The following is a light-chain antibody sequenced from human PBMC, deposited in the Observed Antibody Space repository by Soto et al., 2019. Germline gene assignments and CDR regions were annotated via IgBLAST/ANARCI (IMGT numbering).Light chain of an antibody. CDR2: GAS. CDR1: QSVSSN. Sequence: EIVMTQSPATLSVSPGERATLSCRASQSVSSNFAWYQQKPGHAPRLLIYGASTRATGIPARFSGSGSGTEFTLTISSLQSEDCAVYYCQQYNNWPRTFGQGTKVEIK. J-gene: IGKJ1*01. V-gene: IGKV3-15*01. CDR3: QQYNNWPRT.